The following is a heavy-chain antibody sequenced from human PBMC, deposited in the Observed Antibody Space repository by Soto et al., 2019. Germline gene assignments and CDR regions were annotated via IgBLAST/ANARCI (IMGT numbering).Heavy chain of an antibody. CDR2: ISSSSSTI. Sequence: PGGSLRLSCAASGFTFSSYSMNWVRQAPGKGLEWVSYISSSSSTIYYADSVKGRFTISRDNAKNSLYLQMNSLRAEDTAVYYCARDYYGSGSYPRFDPWGQGTLVTVSS. CDR1: GFTFSSYS. D-gene: IGHD3-10*01. J-gene: IGHJ5*01. CDR3: ARDYYGSGSYPRFDP. V-gene: IGHV3-48*01.